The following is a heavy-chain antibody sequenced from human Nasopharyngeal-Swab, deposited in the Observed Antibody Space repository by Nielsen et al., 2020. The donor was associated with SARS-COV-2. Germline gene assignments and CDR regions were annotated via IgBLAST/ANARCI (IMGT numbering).Heavy chain of an antibody. CDR3: ARALRGSKKTYCSSGSCYRDLSSPYYYYYMDV. Sequence: SETLSLTCAVYGGSFSGYYWSWIRQPPGKGLEWIGEINHSGSTNYNPSLKSRVTISVDTSKNQFSLKLSSVTAADTAVYYCARALRGSKKTYCSSGSCYRDLSSPYYYYYMDVWGKGTTVTVSS. D-gene: IGHD2-15*01. CDR2: INHSGST. J-gene: IGHJ6*03. CDR1: GGSFSGYY. V-gene: IGHV4-34*01.